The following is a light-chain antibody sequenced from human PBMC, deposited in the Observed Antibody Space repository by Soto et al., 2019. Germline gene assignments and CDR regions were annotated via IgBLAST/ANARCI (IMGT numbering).Light chain of an antibody. Sequence: QSALTQPRSVSGSPGQSVTISCTGTSSDVGGYNYVSWYQQHPGKAPKLMIYYVSKRPSGVPDRFSASKSGNTASLTITGLQSEDEADYYGCAYAGSFNGFGAGTKVTVL. CDR2: YVS. J-gene: IGLJ1*01. CDR3: CAYAGSFNG. CDR1: SSDVGGYNY. V-gene: IGLV2-11*01.